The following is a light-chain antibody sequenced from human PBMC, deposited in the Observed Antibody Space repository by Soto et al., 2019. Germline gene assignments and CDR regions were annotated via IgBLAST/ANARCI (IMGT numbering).Light chain of an antibody. Sequence: EIVMTQSPGNVSFSPGGRATLSCRASEGSSSNLAWYQQKPGQAPRLLIYGASTRATGIPARFSGSGSGTEFTLTISSLQSEDFAVYYCQQFQKWPLTFGGGTNVEIK. J-gene: IGKJ4*01. CDR3: QQFQKWPLT. V-gene: IGKV3-15*01. CDR2: GAS. CDR1: EGSSSN.